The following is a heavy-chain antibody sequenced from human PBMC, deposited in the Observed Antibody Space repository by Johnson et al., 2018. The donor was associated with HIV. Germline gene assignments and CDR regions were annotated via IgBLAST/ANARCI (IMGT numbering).Heavy chain of an antibody. CDR3: ARDRGGMGYAFDI. D-gene: IGHD3-16*01. J-gene: IGHJ3*02. CDR1: GFTFSSYG. CDR2: IWYDGSNK. Sequence: QVQLVESGGGVVQPGRSLRLSCAASGFTFSSYGMHWVRQAPGKGLEWVAVIWYDGSNKYYVDSVKGRFTISRDNSKNTLYLQMNSLRAEDTALYYCARDRGGMGYAFDIWGQGTMVTVSS. V-gene: IGHV3-33*01.